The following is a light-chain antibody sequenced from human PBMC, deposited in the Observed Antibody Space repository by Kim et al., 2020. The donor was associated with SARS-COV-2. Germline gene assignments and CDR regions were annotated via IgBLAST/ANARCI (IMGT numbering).Light chain of an antibody. CDR2: GDI. CDR3: QSYDNSLSWV. J-gene: IGLJ3*02. Sequence: QSVLTQPPSVSGAPGQRVTISCTGSSSNIGAAYDVHWYQQFPEKAPKLLIFGDINRPSGVPDRFSGSRSGTSASLAISGLQAEDEADYYCQSYDNSLSWVFGGGTKVTVL. CDR1: SSNIGAAYD. V-gene: IGLV1-40*01.